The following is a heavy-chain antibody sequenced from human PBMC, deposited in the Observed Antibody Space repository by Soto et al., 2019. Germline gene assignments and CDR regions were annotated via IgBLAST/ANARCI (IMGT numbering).Heavy chain of an antibody. J-gene: IGHJ4*02. CDR3: ATMGTPATGLYFFDY. CDR2: ISYSRST. CDR1: GGSISSGNYY. V-gene: IGHV4-30-4*01. D-gene: IGHD2-15*01. Sequence: SETLSLTCTVSGGSISSGNYYWSWIRQPPGKGLEWIGFISYSRSTYYSTSLKSRVTISVDTSKSQFSLNLSFVTAADTSVYYCATMGTPATGLYFFDYWGQGSLVTVSS.